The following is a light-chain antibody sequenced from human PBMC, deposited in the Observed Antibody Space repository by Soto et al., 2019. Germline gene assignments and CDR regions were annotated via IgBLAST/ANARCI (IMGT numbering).Light chain of an antibody. V-gene: IGKV3-11*01. CDR3: QQRSNWPLLIT. CDR1: QSVSSY. CDR2: DAS. J-gene: IGKJ5*01. Sequence: EIVLTQSPATLSLSPGERATLSCRASQSVSSYLAWYQQKPGQAPRLLIYDASNRATGIPARFSRSGSGTDFALTISSLEPEDFAVYYCQQRSNWPLLITFGQGTRLEI.